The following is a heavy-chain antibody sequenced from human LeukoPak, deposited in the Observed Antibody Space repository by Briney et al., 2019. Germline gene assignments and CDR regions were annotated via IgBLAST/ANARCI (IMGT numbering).Heavy chain of an antibody. J-gene: IGHJ3*02. CDR2: ISGSGDNT. V-gene: IGHV3-23*01. CDR1: GFTFSSYA. CDR3: GFDTGNLVRGGHAFDI. D-gene: IGHD3-10*01. Sequence: GGSLRLSCAASGFTFSSYAMSWVRQAPGRGLEWVSTISGSGDNTYYADSGKGRFTISRDNSKNTLYLQMHSLRAEDTALYYCGFDTGNLVRGGHAFDIWGQGTMVTDSS.